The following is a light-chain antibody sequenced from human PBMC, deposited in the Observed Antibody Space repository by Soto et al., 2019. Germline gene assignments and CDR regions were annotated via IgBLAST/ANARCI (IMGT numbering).Light chain of an antibody. CDR2: GAS. CDR3: QKYGSSPQT. CDR1: HSVSSSY. V-gene: IGKV3-20*01. J-gene: IGKJ1*01. Sequence: EIVLTQSPGTLSLSPGERATLSCRASHSVSSSYLAWYQQKPGQAPRLLIYGASSRATGIPDRFSGSGSGTDFTLTISRLAPEDFAVYYCQKYGSSPQTFGQGTKVEIK.